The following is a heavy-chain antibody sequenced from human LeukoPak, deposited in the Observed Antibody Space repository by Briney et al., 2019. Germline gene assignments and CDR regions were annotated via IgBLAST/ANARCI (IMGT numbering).Heavy chain of an antibody. J-gene: IGHJ4*02. CDR3: ARARIVTKAEYYFDY. CDR2: INAGNGNT. D-gene: IGHD3-22*01. V-gene: IGHV1-3*01. Sequence: ASVKVSCKASGYTFTSYAMHWVRQAPGQRLEWMGWINAGNGNTKYSQKFQGRVTITRDTSASTAYMELSSLRSEDTAVYYCARARIVTKAEYYFDYWGQGTLVTVSS. CDR1: GYTFTSYA.